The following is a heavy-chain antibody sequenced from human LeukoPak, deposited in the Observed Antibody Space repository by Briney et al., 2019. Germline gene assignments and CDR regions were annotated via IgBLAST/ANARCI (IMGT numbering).Heavy chain of an antibody. J-gene: IGHJ4*02. CDR1: GFTFSSYA. CDR2: ISGRGDYT. V-gene: IGHV3-23*01. D-gene: IGHD3-10*01. Sequence: PGGSLRLSCAASGFTFSSYAMNWVRQAPGKGLECVSTISGRGDYTYYADSVKGRFTISRDNSKNTLYLQMNSLRAEDTAVYYCAKTYGSGSYFAFDYWGQGTLVTVSS. CDR3: AKTYGSGSYFAFDY.